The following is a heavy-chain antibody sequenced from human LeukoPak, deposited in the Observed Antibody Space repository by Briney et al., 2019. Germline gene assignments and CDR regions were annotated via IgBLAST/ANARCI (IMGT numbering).Heavy chain of an antibody. J-gene: IGHJ4*02. V-gene: IGHV3-66*01. CDR3: ARAVGGTVLDY. Sequence: PGGSLRLSCAASGFTVSSNYMTWVRQAPGRGLEWVSLLYSAGTTYYADSVKGRFIISRDNSKNTLYLQMSSLRVEDTAVYYCARAVGGTVLDYWGQGTLVAGSS. CDR2: LYSAGTT. D-gene: IGHD1-26*01. CDR1: GFTVSSNY.